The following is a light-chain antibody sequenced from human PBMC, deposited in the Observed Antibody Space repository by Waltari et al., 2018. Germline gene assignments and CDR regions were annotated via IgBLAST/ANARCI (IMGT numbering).Light chain of an antibody. Sequence: CTDSQSVHIYPAWYQQKPGQAPRLLIYHTSTRAAGIPDRFSGSGSGTDFSLTISGLEPEDFAVYYCQHYKNLPVSFGQGTKVEIK. V-gene: IGKV3-11*01. CDR3: QHYKNLPVS. CDR1: QSVHIY. CDR2: HTS. J-gene: IGKJ1*01.